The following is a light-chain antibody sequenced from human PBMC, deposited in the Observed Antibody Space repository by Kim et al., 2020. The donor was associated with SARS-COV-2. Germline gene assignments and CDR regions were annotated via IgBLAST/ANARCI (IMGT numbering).Light chain of an antibody. CDR3: EQLNSYPRT. CDR1: EGISSN. Sequence: AAVGDRVTSTCRASEGISSNLAWYQQRPGRAPNLLIYAASTLQSGVPSRCRGSGSGTEFTLTISSLQPEDFATYYCEQLNSYPRTFGGGTKVDIK. J-gene: IGKJ4*01. CDR2: AAS. V-gene: IGKV1-9*01.